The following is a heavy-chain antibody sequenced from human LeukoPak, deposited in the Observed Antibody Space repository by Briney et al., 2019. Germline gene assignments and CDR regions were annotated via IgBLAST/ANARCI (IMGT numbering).Heavy chain of an antibody. Sequence: KASETLSLTCTVSGGSISSYYWSWIRQPPGKGLEWIGYIYYSGSTNYNPSLKSRVTISVDTSKNQFSLKLSSVTAADTAVYYCARWEGGSYYDFDYWGQGTLVTVSS. CDR2: IYYSGST. V-gene: IGHV4-59*01. D-gene: IGHD1-26*01. J-gene: IGHJ4*02. CDR1: GGSISSYY. CDR3: ARWEGGSYYDFDY.